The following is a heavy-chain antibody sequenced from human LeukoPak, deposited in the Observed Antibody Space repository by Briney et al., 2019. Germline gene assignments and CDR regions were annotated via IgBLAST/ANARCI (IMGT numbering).Heavy chain of an antibody. J-gene: IGHJ4*02. D-gene: IGHD4-17*01. CDR1: GFTFDDYA. V-gene: IGHV3-9*01. CDR2: ISWNSGSI. CDR3: AKDTAAKLRDNFDY. Sequence: GGSLRLSCAASGFTFDDYAMHWVRQAPGKGLEWVSGISWNSGSIGYADSVKGRFTISGDNAKNSLYLQMNSLRAEDTALYYCAKDTAAKLRDNFDYWGQGTLVTVSS.